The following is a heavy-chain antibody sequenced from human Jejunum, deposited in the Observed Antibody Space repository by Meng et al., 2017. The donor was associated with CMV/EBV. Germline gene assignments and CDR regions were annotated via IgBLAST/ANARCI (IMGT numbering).Heavy chain of an antibody. D-gene: IGHD2-2*01. Sequence: FTFSSYAMHWVRQAPGKALEWVSLISYDGSKKYYADAVKGRFTVSRENSKNTLYLQMNSLKGEDSAVYYCARVMVPASISPFLEYWGQGALVTVSS. V-gene: IGHV3-30-3*01. CDR3: ARVMVPASISPFLEY. CDR2: ISYDGSKK. CDR1: FTFSSYA. J-gene: IGHJ4*02.